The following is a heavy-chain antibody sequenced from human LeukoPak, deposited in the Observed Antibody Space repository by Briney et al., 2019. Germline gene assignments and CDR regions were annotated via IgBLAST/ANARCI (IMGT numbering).Heavy chain of an antibody. V-gene: IGHV3-23*01. CDR3: AKHEQQLVTPTSD. J-gene: IGHJ4*02. Sequence: PGGSLRLSCAASGFTFSSYAMSWVRQAPGKGLEWVSAISGSGGSTYCADSVKGRFTISRDNSKNTLYLQMNSLRAEDTAVYYCAKHEQQLVTPTSDWGQGTLVTVSS. D-gene: IGHD6-13*01. CDR1: GFTFSSYA. CDR2: ISGSGGST.